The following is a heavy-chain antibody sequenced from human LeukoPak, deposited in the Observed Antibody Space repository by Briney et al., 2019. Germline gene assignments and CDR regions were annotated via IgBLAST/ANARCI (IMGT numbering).Heavy chain of an antibody. V-gene: IGHV3-7*01. Sequence: GGSLRLSCAASGFTFSSYWMSWVRQAPGKGLEWVANIKQDGSEKYYVDSVKGQFTISRDNAKNSLYLQMNSLRAEDTAVYYCATDSGSYTGDDAFDIWGQGTMVTVSS. D-gene: IGHD1-26*01. J-gene: IGHJ3*02. CDR2: IKQDGSEK. CDR1: GFTFSSYW. CDR3: ATDSGSYTGDDAFDI.